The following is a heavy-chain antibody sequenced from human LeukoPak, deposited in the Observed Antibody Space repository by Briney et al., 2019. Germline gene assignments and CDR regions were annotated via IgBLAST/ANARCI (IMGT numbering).Heavy chain of an antibody. V-gene: IGHV3-30*19. CDR1: GFIFNTYV. D-gene: IGHD6-6*01. CDR2: ISYDGSNK. CDR3: ASESIPSDYYYYYYMDV. Sequence: PGGSLRLSCAASGFIFNTYVMHWVRQAPGKGLEWVAVISYDGSNKYYADSVKGRFTISRDNSKNTLYLQMNSLRAEDTAVYYCASESIPSDYYYYYYMDVWGKGTTVTVSS. J-gene: IGHJ6*03.